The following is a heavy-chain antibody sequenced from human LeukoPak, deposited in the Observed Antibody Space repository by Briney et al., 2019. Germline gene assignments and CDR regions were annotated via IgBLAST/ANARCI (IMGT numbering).Heavy chain of an antibody. J-gene: IGHJ6*02. CDR3: ASTRRYGSGSYYTAWGMDV. D-gene: IGHD3-10*01. Sequence: SVKVCCKAAGGTFSGYAISWVRQAPGQGLEWMGGIIPSFVTANYAQKFQGRVTITADESTSTAYMEMRSLRSDDTPVYYCASTRRYGSGSYYTAWGMDVWGQGTTVTVSS. CDR1: GGTFSGYA. V-gene: IGHV1-69*01. CDR2: IIPSFVTA.